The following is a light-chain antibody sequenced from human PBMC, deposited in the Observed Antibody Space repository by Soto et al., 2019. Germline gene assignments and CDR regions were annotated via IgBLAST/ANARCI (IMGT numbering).Light chain of an antibody. V-gene: IGKV1-5*03. Sequence: DIQMTQSPSTLSASVGDRVTITCRASQSISSWLAWYQQKPGEAPNLLIQKASSLESGVPSRFSGSRSGTEFTLTISSLQPDDFATYYCQQYNSYCTFGGGTKVDIK. CDR2: KAS. CDR3: QQYNSYCT. CDR1: QSISSW. J-gene: IGKJ4*01.